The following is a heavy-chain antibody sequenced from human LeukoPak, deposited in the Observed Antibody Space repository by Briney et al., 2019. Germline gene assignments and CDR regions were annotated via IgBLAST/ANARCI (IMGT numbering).Heavy chain of an antibody. CDR1: GYTFTGYY. J-gene: IGHJ4*02. CDR3: ARGRYSGSYTLFDY. V-gene: IGHV1-69*06. D-gene: IGHD1-26*01. CDR2: IIPIFGTA. Sequence: ASVKVSFKASGYTFTGYYMHLVRQAPGKGLEWMGGIIPIFGTANYAQKFQGRVTITADKSTSTAYMELSSLRSDATAMYYCARGRYSGSYTLFDYWGQGILVTVSS.